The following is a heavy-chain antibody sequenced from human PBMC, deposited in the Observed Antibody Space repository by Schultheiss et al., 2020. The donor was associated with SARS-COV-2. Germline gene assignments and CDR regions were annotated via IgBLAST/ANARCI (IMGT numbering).Heavy chain of an antibody. V-gene: IGHV3-49*04. D-gene: IGHD3-22*01. J-gene: IGHJ6*02. Sequence: GESLKISCTASGFTFGDYAMSWVRQAPGKGLEWVGFIRSKAYGGTTEYAASVKGRFTISRDDSKSIAYLQMNSLKTEDTAVYYCTRGSYDNFYYYGMDVWGQGTTVTVSS. CDR1: GFTFGDYA. CDR3: TRGSYDNFYYYGMDV. CDR2: IRSKAYGGTT.